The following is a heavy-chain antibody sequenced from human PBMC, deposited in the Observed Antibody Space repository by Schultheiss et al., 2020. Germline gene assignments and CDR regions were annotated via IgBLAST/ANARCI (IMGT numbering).Heavy chain of an antibody. CDR2: IGGSGEST. CDR1: GFTFNSYA. Sequence: GGSLRLSCAASGFTFNSYAMSWVRQAPGKGLEWVSTIGGSGESTFYRDSVKGRYAISRDNSKNTLYLQMNSLRVEDTAVYYCARVSSSYYYGMDVWGQGTTVTVSS. CDR3: ARVSSSYYYGMDV. D-gene: IGHD6-6*01. V-gene: IGHV3-23*01. J-gene: IGHJ6*02.